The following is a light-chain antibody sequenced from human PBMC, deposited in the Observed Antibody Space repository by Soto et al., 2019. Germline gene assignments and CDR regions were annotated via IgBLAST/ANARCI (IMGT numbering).Light chain of an antibody. Sequence: EIVLTKSPGTLSLSPGERATLSCRASQSVSNNYLTWYQQKPGQAPRLLIYGSSSRATGIPDRFSGSGSGTDFTLTISRLEPEDFAVYYGQQYGSSPLMYTFGPGTKLEIK. CDR3: QQYGSSPLMYT. V-gene: IGKV3-20*01. J-gene: IGKJ2*01. CDR1: QSVSNNY. CDR2: GSS.